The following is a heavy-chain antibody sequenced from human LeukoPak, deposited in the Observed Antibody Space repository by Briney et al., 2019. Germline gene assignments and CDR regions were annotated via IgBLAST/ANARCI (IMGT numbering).Heavy chain of an antibody. D-gene: IGHD2-15*01. CDR2: IYYSGST. Sequence: SETLSLTCTVSGGSISSYYWSWIRQPPGKGLEWIGYIYYSGSTNYNPSLKSRVTISVDTSKNQFSLKLSSVTAADTAVYYCARDQYCSGGSCYYYGMDVWGQGTTVTVSS. CDR3: ARDQYCSGGSCYYYGMDV. CDR1: GGSISSYY. V-gene: IGHV4-59*01. J-gene: IGHJ6*02.